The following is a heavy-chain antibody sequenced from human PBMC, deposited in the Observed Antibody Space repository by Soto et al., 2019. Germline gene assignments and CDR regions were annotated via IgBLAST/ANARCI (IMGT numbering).Heavy chain of an antibody. CDR3: ARDNLVLMVYAFDY. CDR2: INAGNGNT. J-gene: IGHJ4*02. CDR1: GYTFTSYA. Sequence: GASVKVSCKASGYTFTSYAMHWVRQAPGQRLEWMGWINAGNGNTKYSQKFQGRVTITRDTSASTAYMELSSLRSEDTAVCYCARDNLVLMVYAFDYWGQGTLVTVSS. V-gene: IGHV1-3*01. D-gene: IGHD2-8*01.